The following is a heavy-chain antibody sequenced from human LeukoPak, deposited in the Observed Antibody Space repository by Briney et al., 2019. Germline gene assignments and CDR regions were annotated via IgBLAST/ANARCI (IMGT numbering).Heavy chain of an antibody. CDR1: GGSISSYY. V-gene: IGHV4-59*12. J-gene: IGHJ4*02. D-gene: IGHD6-19*01. CDR2: IYYSGST. Sequence: SETLSLTCTVSGGSISSYYWSWIRQPPGKGLEWIGYIYYSGSTNYNPSLKSRVTISVDTSRNQFSLKLSSVTAADTAVYYCARGSSSGWYYFDYWGQGTLVTVSS. CDR3: ARGSSSGWYYFDY.